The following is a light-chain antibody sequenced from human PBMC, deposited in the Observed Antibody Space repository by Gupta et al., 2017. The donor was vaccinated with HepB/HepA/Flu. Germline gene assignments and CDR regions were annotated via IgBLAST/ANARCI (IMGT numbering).Light chain of an antibody. CDR1: SSDVGNYNL. J-gene: IGLJ2*01. Sequence: QSALTPPASVSGSPGQSITISCTGTSSDVGNYNLVSWYQQYAGKAPKLMICEVTRRPSGVASRFSGSKSGNTASLTISGLQAEDEADYYCGSDAGSGTVIFGGGTKLTV. V-gene: IGLV2-23*02. CDR3: GSDAGSGTVI. CDR2: EVT.